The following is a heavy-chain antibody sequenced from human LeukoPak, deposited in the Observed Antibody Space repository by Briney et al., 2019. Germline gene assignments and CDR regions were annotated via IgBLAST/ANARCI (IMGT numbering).Heavy chain of an antibody. J-gene: IGHJ6*02. CDR2: INPNSGGT. D-gene: IGHD3-10*01. CDR1: GYTLTGYY. CDR3: AREYYYGSGSYYAPDYYYYYGMDV. Sequence: GASVKVSCKASGYTLTGYYMHWARQAPGQGLEWMGWINPNSGGTNYAQKFQGRVTMTRDTSISTAYMELSRLRSDDTAVYYCAREYYYGSGSYYAPDYYYYYGMDVWGQGTTVTVSS. V-gene: IGHV1-2*02.